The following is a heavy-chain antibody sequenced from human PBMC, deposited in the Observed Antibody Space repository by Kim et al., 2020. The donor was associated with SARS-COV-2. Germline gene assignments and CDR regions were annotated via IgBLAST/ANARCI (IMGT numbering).Heavy chain of an antibody. CDR3: AGGRRLVRGVGNWFDP. V-gene: IGHV4-34*01. J-gene: IGHJ5*02. D-gene: IGHD3-10*01. Sequence: LRSRVTISVDASKNQFSRKLSSVTAADTAVYYCAGGRRLVRGVGNWFDPWGQGTLVTVSS.